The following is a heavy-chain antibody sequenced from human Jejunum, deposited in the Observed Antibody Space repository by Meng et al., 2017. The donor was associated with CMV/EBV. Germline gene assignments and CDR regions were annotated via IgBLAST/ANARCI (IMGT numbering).Heavy chain of an antibody. CDR2: ISSSSSYI. D-gene: IGHD2-15*01. V-gene: IGHV3-21*01. CDR1: GFTFSSYS. Sequence: SCAASGFTFSSYSMNWLRQAPGKGLEWVSSISSSSSYIYYADSVKGRFTISRDNAKNSLYLQMNSLRAEDTAVYYCASFDSTVHWGQGTLVTVSS. CDR3: ASFDSTVH. J-gene: IGHJ4*02.